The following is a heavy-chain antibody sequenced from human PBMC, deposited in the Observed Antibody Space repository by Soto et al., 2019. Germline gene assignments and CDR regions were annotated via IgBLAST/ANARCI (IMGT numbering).Heavy chain of an antibody. CDR2: IYYSGST. V-gene: IGHV4-39*01. D-gene: IGHD3-22*01. J-gene: IGHJ4*01. CDR1: GGSISSSSYY. CDR3: GRASSGDLVDY. Sequence: NPSETLSLTCTVSGGSISSSSYYWGWIRQPPGKGLEWIGSIYYSGSTYYNPSLKSRVTISVDTSNNQFSLKLSSVTAADTAVYYWGRASSGDLVDYWGQGTLVTVSS.